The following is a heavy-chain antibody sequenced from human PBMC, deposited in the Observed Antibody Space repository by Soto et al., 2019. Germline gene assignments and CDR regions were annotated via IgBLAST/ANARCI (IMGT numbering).Heavy chain of an antibody. CDR3: ARAQVQLDPYNWFAP. V-gene: IGHV1-69*13. D-gene: IGHD1-1*01. Sequence: ASVKVSCKASGGTFSSYAISWVRQAPGQGLEWMGGTTPIFGTANYAQKFQGRVTITADGSTSTAYMELSSLRSEDTAVYYCARAQVQLDPYNWFAPWGQGTLVTVSS. CDR2: TTPIFGTA. J-gene: IGHJ5*02. CDR1: GGTFSSYA.